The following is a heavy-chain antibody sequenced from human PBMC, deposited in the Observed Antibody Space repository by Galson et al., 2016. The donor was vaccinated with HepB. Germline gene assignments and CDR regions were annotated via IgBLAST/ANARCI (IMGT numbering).Heavy chain of an antibody. CDR3: ARARTNNDDFWSGYYRGRGDESNYYFDY. V-gene: IGHV1-18*01. J-gene: IGHJ4*02. CDR2: ISSYNGNT. Sequence: SVKVSCKAYGYTFTSYDISWVRQAPGQGLEWMGWISSYNGNTNYALKFQGRVTMTTDTSTSTAYMELTSLKYDDTAVYYCARARTNNDDFWSGYYRGRGDESNYYFDYWGQGTLVTVSS. D-gene: IGHD3-3*01. CDR1: GYTFTSYD.